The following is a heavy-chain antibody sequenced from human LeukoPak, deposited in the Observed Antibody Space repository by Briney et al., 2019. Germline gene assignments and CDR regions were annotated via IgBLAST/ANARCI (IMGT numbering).Heavy chain of an antibody. J-gene: IGHJ4*02. CDR3: ARGELHYDSSGYSFDY. Sequence: VASVKVSCKASGYTFTNYDINWVRQATGQGLEWMGGIIPIFGTANYAQKFQGRVTITTDESTSTAYMELSSLRSEDTAVYYCARGELHYDSSGYSFDYWGQGTLVTVSS. D-gene: IGHD3-22*01. CDR1: GYTFTNYD. CDR2: IIPIFGTA. V-gene: IGHV1-69*05.